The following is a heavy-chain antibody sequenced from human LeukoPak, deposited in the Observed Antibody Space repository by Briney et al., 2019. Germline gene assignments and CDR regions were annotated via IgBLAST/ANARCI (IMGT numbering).Heavy chain of an antibody. CDR2: MNPDSGNT. V-gene: IGHV1-8*01. CDR1: SYTFSSYD. D-gene: IGHD2-8*01. CDR3: ARGSHRGYCTTSDCYTVDY. J-gene: IGHJ4*02. Sequence: ASVTVSCKAASYTFSSYDINWVRQAPGQGLEWMGWMNPDSGNTGYAQKFQGSVTMTRKNSIRTAYMEVGGLSAEDTAVYFCARGSHRGYCTTSDCYTVDYWGQGTLVSVSS.